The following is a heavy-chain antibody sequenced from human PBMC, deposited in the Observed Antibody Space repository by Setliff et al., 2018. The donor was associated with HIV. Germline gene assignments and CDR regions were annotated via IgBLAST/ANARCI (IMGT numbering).Heavy chain of an antibody. CDR3: ARGAPYGSGRHRWIS. D-gene: IGHD3-10*01. CDR1: GDPINSHY. V-gene: IGHV4-59*11. J-gene: IGHJ5*02. Sequence: SETLSLTCTVSGDPINSHYWSWIRQPPGEGLEWIGHISYNEYTNYNPSLKSRVTISLDTSKKHFSLDLYSVTAADTAVYYCARGAPYGSGRHRWISWGRGTLVTVSS. CDR2: ISYNEYT.